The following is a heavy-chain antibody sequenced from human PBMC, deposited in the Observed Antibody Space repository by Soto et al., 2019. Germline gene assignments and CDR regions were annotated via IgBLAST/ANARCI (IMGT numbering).Heavy chain of an antibody. J-gene: IGHJ5*02. V-gene: IGHV4-31*03. CDR1: GGSISSGGYY. CDR3: ARRSYLNWFDP. Sequence: PSETLSLTCTVSGGSISSGGYYWSWIRQHPGKGLEWIGYIYYSGSTYYNPSLKSRVTISVDTSKNQFSLKLSSVTAADTAVYYCARRSYLNWFDPWGQGTLVTVSS. CDR2: IYYSGST. D-gene: IGHD3-10*01.